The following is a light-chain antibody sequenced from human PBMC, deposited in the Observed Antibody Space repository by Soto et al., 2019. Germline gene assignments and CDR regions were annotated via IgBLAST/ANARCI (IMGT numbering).Light chain of an antibody. V-gene: IGLV1-44*01. Sequence: QSVLTQPPSASGTPGQRVNISCSGSSSNIGSNTVNWYQQFPGTAPKLLIYNNNQRPSGVPDRFSGSKSGTSASLAISGLQSEDEADYYCAAWDDSLNGWVFGGGTKVTVL. CDR2: NNN. CDR3: AAWDDSLNGWV. J-gene: IGLJ3*02. CDR1: SSNIGSNT.